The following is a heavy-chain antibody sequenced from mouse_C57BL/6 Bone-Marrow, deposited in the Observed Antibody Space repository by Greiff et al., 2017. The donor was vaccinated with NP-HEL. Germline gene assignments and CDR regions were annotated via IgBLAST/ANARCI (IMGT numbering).Heavy chain of an antibody. CDR2: IDPSDSYT. J-gene: IGHJ2*01. Sequence: QVHVKQPGAELVRPGTSVKLSCKASGYTFTSYWMHWVKQRPGQGLEWIGVIDPSDSYTNYNQKFKGKATLTVDTSSSTAYMQLSSLTSEDSAVYYCARDCFYFDYWGQGTTLTVSS. CDR3: ARDCFYFDY. CDR1: GYTFTSYW. V-gene: IGHV1-59*01.